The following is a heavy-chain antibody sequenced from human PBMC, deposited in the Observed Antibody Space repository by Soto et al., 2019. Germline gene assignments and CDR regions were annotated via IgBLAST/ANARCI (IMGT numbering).Heavy chain of an antibody. Sequence: SETLSLTCAVYGGSFSGYYWSWIRQPPGKGLEWIGEINHSGSTNYNPSLKSRVTISVDTSKNQFSLKLSSVTAADTAVYYCARTLGYWGQGTLVTVSS. CDR2: INHSGST. J-gene: IGHJ4*02. CDR3: ARTLGY. CDR1: GGSFSGYY. V-gene: IGHV4-34*01. D-gene: IGHD7-27*01.